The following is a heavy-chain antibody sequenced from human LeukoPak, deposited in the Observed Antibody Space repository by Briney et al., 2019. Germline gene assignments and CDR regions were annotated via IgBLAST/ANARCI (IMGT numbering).Heavy chain of an antibody. D-gene: IGHD6-6*01. Sequence: SETLSLTCTVSGGSISSYYWSWIRQPPGKGLEWIGYIYYSGSTNYNPSLKSRVTISVDTSKNQFSLKLSSVTAADTAVYYCARDDEYSSSPGGFDPWGQGTLVTVSA. V-gene: IGHV4-59*01. J-gene: IGHJ5*02. CDR2: IYYSGST. CDR3: ARDDEYSSSPGGFDP. CDR1: GGSISSYY.